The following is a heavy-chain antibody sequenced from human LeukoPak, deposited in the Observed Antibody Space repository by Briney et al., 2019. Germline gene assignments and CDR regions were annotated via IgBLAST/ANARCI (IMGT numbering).Heavy chain of an antibody. CDR2: IYTSGST. CDR3: ARGTHLGYCSSTSCFTYDY. J-gene: IGHJ4*02. CDR1: GGSISSCY. V-gene: IGHV4-4*07. Sequence: SETLSLTCTVSGGSISSCYWSWIRQPAGKGLEWIGRIYTSGSTNYNPSLKSRVTMSVDTSKNQFSLKLSSVTAADTAVYYCARGTHLGYCSSTSCFTYDYWGQGTLVTVSS. D-gene: IGHD2-2*01.